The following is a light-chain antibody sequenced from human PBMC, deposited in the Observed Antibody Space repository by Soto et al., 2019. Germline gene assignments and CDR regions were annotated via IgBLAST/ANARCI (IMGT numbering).Light chain of an antibody. CDR1: SSNIGSNT. V-gene: IGLV1-44*01. CDR2: SNN. Sequence: QPVLTQPPSASGTPGQRVTISCSGSSSNIGSNTGNWYQQLPGTAPKLLIYSNNQRPSGVPDRFSGSKSGTSASLAISGLQSEDEADYYCAAWDDSLNAVVFGGGTKLTVL. CDR3: AAWDDSLNAVV. J-gene: IGLJ2*01.